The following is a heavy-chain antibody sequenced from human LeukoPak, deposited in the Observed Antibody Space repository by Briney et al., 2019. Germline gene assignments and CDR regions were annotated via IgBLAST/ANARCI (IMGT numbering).Heavy chain of an antibody. V-gene: IGHV3-7*01. J-gene: IGHJ4*02. Sequence: PGGSLRLSCAASGFTFSSFCMSGVRQAPGKGLEWVANIKQDGSEKYYVDSVKGRFTISRDNAKNSLYLQMNGLRAEDTAVYYCARLSVTNNLDCWGKGTLVTVSS. CDR1: GFTFSSFC. D-gene: IGHD4-11*01. CDR3: ARLSVTNNLDC. CDR2: IKQDGSEK.